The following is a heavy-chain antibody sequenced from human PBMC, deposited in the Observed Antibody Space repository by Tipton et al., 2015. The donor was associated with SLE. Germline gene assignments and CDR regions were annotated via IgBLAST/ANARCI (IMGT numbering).Heavy chain of an antibody. Sequence: TLSLTCTVSGASVSSTSHYWTWIRQFPGKGLEWIGEINYSGSTKYNPSLKSRVNISVDASKNQFSLKLSFVTAADTAVYYCATSLNYYDSSGPGGWGQGTMVTVSS. J-gene: IGHJ3*01. CDR3: ATSLNYYDSSGPGG. CDR1: GASVSSTSHY. D-gene: IGHD3-22*01. CDR2: INYSGST. V-gene: IGHV4-39*07.